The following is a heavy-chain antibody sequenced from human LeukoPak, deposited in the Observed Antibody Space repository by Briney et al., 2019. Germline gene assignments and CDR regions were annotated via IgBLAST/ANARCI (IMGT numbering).Heavy chain of an antibody. Sequence: PGGSLRLSCAASGFTVSSNYMSWVRQAPGKGLEWVSVIYSGGSTYYADSVKGRFTISRDNSKNTLYLQMNSLRAEDTVVYYCARDLIGGGSYYVDPQGLDYWGQGTLVTVSS. CDR1: GFTVSSNY. CDR3: ARDLIGGGSYYVDPQGLDY. CDR2: IYSGGST. J-gene: IGHJ4*02. V-gene: IGHV3-66*01. D-gene: IGHD1-26*01.